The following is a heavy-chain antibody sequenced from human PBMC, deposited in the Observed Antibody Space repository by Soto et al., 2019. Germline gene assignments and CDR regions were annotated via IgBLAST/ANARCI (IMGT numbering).Heavy chain of an antibody. V-gene: IGHV3-30-3*01. CDR3: ARGLYCGGDCYFAPSPFDY. D-gene: IGHD2-21*02. Sequence: GGSLRLSCAASGFTFSSYAMHWVRQAPGKGLEWVAVISYDGSNKYYADSVKGRFTISRDNSKNTLYLQMNSLRAEDTAVYYCARGLYCGGDCYFAPSPFDYWGQGTLVTVSS. J-gene: IGHJ4*02. CDR2: ISYDGSNK. CDR1: GFTFSSYA.